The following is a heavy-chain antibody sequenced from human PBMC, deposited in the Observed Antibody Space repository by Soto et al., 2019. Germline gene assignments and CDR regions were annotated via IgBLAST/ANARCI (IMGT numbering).Heavy chain of an antibody. D-gene: IGHD6-19*01. Sequence: QVQLQESGPGLVKPSETLSLTCTVSGGSISSYYWSWIRQPPGKGLEWIGYIYYSGSTNYNPSLKSRVTISVDTSKNQFSLKLRSVTAADPAVYYCARTTGYSSGWAQNWFDPWGQGTLVTVSS. CDR3: ARTTGYSSGWAQNWFDP. V-gene: IGHV4-59*01. CDR1: GGSISSYY. J-gene: IGHJ5*02. CDR2: IYYSGST.